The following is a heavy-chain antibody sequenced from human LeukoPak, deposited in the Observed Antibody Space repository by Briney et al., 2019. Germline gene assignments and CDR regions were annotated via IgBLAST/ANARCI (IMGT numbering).Heavy chain of an antibody. V-gene: IGHV3-7*03. CDR2: IKQDGSEK. CDR1: GFTFSSYW. Sequence: PAGGSLRLSCAASGFTFSSYWMSWVRQAPGKGLEWVANIKQDGSEKYYVDSVKGRFTISRDNAKNSLYLQMNSLRAEDTAVFYCARDQYDTWSRRGNFDSWGQGTLVIVSS. CDR3: ARDQYDTWSRRGNFDS. J-gene: IGHJ4*02. D-gene: IGHD3-3*01.